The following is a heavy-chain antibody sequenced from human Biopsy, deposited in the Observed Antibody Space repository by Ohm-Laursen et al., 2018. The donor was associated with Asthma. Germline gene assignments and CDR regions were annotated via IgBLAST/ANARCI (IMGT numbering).Heavy chain of an antibody. V-gene: IGHV1-3*04. Sequence: SVKASCKPSGYNFISFAIHWVRQAPGQRLEWMGWVNTGNGDTKYSQKFQGRVTITRDTSASTAYMELRSLRSEDTATYYCARTYYDFLTGQVKDVFGVWGQGTMVTVSS. CDR1: GYNFISFA. CDR3: ARTYYDFLTGQVKDVFGV. D-gene: IGHD3-9*01. CDR2: VNTGNGDT. J-gene: IGHJ3*01.